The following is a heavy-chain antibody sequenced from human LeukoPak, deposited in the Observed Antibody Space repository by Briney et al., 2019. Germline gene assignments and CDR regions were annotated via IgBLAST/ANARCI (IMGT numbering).Heavy chain of an antibody. V-gene: IGHV4-31*03. J-gene: IGHJ3*02. CDR2: IYYSGGT. Sequence: PSQTLSLTCTVSGGSISSGGYYWSWIRQHPGKGLEWIGYIYYSGGTYYNPSLKSRVTISVDTSKNQFSLKLSSVTAADTAVYYCARDAGYSGYDFAFDIWGQGTMVTVSS. D-gene: IGHD5-12*01. CDR3: ARDAGYSGYDFAFDI. CDR1: GGSISSGGYY.